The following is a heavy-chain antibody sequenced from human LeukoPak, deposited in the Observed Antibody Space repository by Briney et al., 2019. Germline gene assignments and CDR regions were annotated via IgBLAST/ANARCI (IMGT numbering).Heavy chain of an antibody. V-gene: IGHV4-4*07. CDR2: IYTSGST. Sequence: SETLSLTCAVSGGSISSYYWSWIRQPAGKGLEWIGRIYTSGSTNYNPSLKSRVTMSVDTSKNQFSLKLSSVTAADTAVYYCARDVRVGATTGAFDIWGQGTMVTVSS. J-gene: IGHJ3*02. CDR1: GGSISSYY. D-gene: IGHD1-26*01. CDR3: ARDVRVGATTGAFDI.